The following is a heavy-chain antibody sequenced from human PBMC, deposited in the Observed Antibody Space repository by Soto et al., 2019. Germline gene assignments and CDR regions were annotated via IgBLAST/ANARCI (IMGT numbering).Heavy chain of an antibody. CDR1: GASISSRDYY. CDR2: IFYSGST. Sequence: QPQLEESGPCLVKPSETLSIIGNVSGASISSRDYYWGWIRQSAGKGLEWFGSIFYSGSTYYNPSRKSRITISMLTSQNQCSLRLTSVTAADTAVYYCVRHPRVAVPRKHDYYFDTWGPGNMVTVSS. D-gene: IGHD2-15*01. J-gene: IGHJ4*02. CDR3: VRHPRVAVPRKHDYYFDT. V-gene: IGHV4-39*01.